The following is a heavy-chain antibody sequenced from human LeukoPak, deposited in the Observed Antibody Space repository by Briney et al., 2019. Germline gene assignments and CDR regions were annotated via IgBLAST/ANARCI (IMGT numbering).Heavy chain of an antibody. Sequence: PSETLSLTCTVSGGSIRSSYYYWSWIRQPPGKGLEWIGEINHSGSTNYNPSLKSRVTISVDTSKNQFSLKLSSVTAADTAVYYCASRIRFLEWLSVGGYGMDVWGQGTTVTVSS. CDR3: ASRIRFLEWLSVGGYGMDV. D-gene: IGHD3-3*01. CDR1: GGSIRSSYYY. V-gene: IGHV4-39*07. J-gene: IGHJ6*02. CDR2: INHSGST.